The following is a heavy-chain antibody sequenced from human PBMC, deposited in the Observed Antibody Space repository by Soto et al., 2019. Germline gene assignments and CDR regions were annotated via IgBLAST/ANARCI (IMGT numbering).Heavy chain of an antibody. CDR2: INHSGST. D-gene: IGHD2-15*01. CDR3: ARGGREVAAYYYYYMDV. J-gene: IGHJ6*03. Sequence: SETLSLTCAVYGGSFSGYYWSWIRQPPGKGLEWIGEINHSGSTNYNPSLKSRVTISVDTSKNQFSLKLSSVTAEDTAVYYCARGGREVAAYYYYYMDVWGKGTTVTVSS. CDR1: GGSFSGYY. V-gene: IGHV4-34*01.